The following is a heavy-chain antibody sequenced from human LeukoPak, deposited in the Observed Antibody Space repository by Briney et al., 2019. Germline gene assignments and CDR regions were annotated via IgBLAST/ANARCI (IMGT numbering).Heavy chain of an antibody. CDR2: IRYDGSNK. J-gene: IGHJ5*02. D-gene: IGHD3-10*01. CDR3: ARGGLWFGELSNWFDP. Sequence: QPGGSLRLSCAASGFTFSTYGLHWVRQAPGKGLEWVAFIRYDGSNKYYADSVKGRFTISRDNSKNTLYLQMNSLRAEDTAVYYCARGGLWFGELSNWFDPWGQGTLVTVSS. CDR1: GFTFSTYG. V-gene: IGHV3-30*02.